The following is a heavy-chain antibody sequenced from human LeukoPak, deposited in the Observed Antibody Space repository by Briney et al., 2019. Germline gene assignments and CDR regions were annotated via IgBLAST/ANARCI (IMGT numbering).Heavy chain of an antibody. D-gene: IGHD1-7*01. V-gene: IGHV1-18*01. J-gene: IGHJ6*02. CDR3: ARDPKPELLWGHRPNYYCYGMDV. CDR1: GYTFTSYG. Sequence: ASVKVSCKASGYTFTSYGISWVRQAPGQGLEWMGWISAYNGNTNYAQKLQGRVTMTTDTSTSTACMELRSLRSDDTAVYYCARDPKPELLWGHRPNYYCYGMDVWGQGTTVTVSS. CDR2: ISAYNGNT.